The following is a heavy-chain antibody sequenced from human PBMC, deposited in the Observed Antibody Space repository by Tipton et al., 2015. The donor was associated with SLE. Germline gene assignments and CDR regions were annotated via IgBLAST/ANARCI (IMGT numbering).Heavy chain of an antibody. CDR2: ISYDGNNK. CDR1: GFTFSSYG. V-gene: IGHV3-30*18. D-gene: IGHD3-22*01. CDR3: AKGADFYDSSGWGWWYFDL. J-gene: IGHJ2*01. Sequence: SLRLSCAASGFTFSSYGMHWVRQAPGKGLEWVAVISYDGNNKHYADSVKGRFTISRDNSKYTLYLQMNSLRPEDTAVYYCAKGADFYDSSGWGWWYFDLWGRGTLVTVSS.